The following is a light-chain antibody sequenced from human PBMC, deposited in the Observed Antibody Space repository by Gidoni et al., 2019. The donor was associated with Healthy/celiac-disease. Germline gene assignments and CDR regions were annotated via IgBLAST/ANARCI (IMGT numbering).Light chain of an antibody. CDR1: QSLLHSNGYNY. V-gene: IGKV2-28*01. J-gene: IGKJ1*01. Sequence: DIVLTQSPLSLPVTPGEPASIPCRSSQSLLHSNGYNYLDWYLQKPGQSPQLLIYWGSNRASGIPDRFSGSGSGTDFTLKISRVEAEDVGVYYCMQALQTPTTFGQXTKVEIK. CDR2: WGS. CDR3: MQALQTPTT.